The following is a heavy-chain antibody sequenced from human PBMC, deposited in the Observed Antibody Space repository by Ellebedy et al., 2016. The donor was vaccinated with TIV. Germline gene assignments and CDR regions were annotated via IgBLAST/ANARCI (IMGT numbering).Heavy chain of an antibody. J-gene: IGHJ6*02. Sequence: GESLKISCAASGFTFSDYWMSWVRQAPGKGLVWVSRINSDGSSTTYADSVKGRFTISRDNAKNSLYLQMNSLRAEDTAVYYCAREGDTAMVHGMDVWGQGTTVTVSS. CDR2: INSDGSST. CDR1: GFTFSDYW. D-gene: IGHD5-18*01. V-gene: IGHV3-74*03. CDR3: AREGDTAMVHGMDV.